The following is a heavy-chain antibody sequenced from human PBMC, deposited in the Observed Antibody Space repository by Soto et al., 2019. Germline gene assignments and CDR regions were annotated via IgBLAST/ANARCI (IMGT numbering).Heavy chain of an antibody. CDR3: ARDRLRIAVAADNDAFDI. V-gene: IGHV1-46*03. D-gene: IGHD6-19*01. CDR2: INPSGGST. Sequence: QVQLVQSGAEVKKPGASVKVSCKASGYTFTSYYMHWVRQAPGQGLEWMGIINPSGGSTSYAQKFQCRVTMTRDTSTSTVYMELSSLRSEDTAVYYCARDRLRIAVAADNDAFDIWGQGTMVTVSS. CDR1: GYTFTSYY. J-gene: IGHJ3*02.